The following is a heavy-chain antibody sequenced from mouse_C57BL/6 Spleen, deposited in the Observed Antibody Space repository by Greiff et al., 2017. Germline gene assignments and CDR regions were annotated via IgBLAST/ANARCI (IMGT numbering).Heavy chain of an antibody. V-gene: IGHV1-42*01. J-gene: IGHJ4*01. CDR1: GYSFTGYY. CDR3: AKQAFYAMDY. Sequence: EVQLQQSGPELVKPGASVKISCKASGYSFTGYYMNWVKQSPEKSLEWIGEINPSTGGTTYNQKFKAKATLTVDKASSTAYMQLKSLTSEDSAVYYCAKQAFYAMDYWSQGTSVTVSS. D-gene: IGHD3-2*02. CDR2: INPSTGGT.